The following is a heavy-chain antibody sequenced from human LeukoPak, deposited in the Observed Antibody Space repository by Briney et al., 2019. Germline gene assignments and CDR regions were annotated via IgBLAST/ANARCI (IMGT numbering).Heavy chain of an antibody. CDR2: IKSKTDGGTT. V-gene: IGHV3-15*01. Sequence: GGSLRLSCAASGFTFSNAWMSWVRQAPGKGLEWVSRIKSKTDGGTTDYAAPVKGRFTISRDDSKNTLYLQMNSLKTEDTAVYYCTTVAVAGHFDYWGQGTLVTVSS. D-gene: IGHD6-19*01. CDR1: GFTFSNAW. CDR3: TTVAVAGHFDY. J-gene: IGHJ4*02.